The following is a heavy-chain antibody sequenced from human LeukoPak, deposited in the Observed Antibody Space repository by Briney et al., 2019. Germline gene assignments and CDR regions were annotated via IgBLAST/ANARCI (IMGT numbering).Heavy chain of an antibody. Sequence: SETLSLTCTVSGGSITGNYYWSWIRQPPGKGLEWIGYIYHTGSTYYNPSLKSRVTMSVDRSKNQFSLNLSSVTAADTAVYYCARALSSGYDFSYFDYWGQGTLVTVSS. CDR2: IYHTGST. J-gene: IGHJ4*02. CDR3: ARALSSGYDFSYFDY. V-gene: IGHV4-30-2*01. D-gene: IGHD5-12*01. CDR1: GGSITGNYY.